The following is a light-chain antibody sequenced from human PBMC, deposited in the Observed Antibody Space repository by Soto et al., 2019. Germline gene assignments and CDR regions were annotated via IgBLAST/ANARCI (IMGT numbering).Light chain of an antibody. CDR2: GAS. Sequence: EIVSTPSPGTLSLSPGERATLSGRASQSVSSSYLAWYQQKPGQAPRLLIYGASSRATGIPDRFSGSGSGTDFTLTISRLELEDFAVYYCQQYGSSPRTFGQGTKVDIK. J-gene: IGKJ1*01. V-gene: IGKV3-20*01. CDR3: QQYGSSPRT. CDR1: QSVSSSY.